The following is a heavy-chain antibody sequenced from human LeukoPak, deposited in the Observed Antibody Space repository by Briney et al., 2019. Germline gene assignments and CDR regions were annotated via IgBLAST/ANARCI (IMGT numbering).Heavy chain of an antibody. D-gene: IGHD3-10*01. CDR3: ARMITMVRGAPGTYFDY. V-gene: IGHV3-30*04. Sequence: GGSLRLSCAASGFTFSSYAMHWVRQAPGKGLEWVAVISYDGSNTYYADSVKGRFTISRDNSKNTLYLQMNSLRAEDTAVYYCARMITMVRGAPGTYFDYWGQGTLVTVSS. J-gene: IGHJ4*02. CDR1: GFTFSSYA. CDR2: ISYDGSNT.